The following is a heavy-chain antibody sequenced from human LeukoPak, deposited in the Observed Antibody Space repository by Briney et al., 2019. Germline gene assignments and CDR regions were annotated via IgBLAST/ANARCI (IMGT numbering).Heavy chain of an antibody. V-gene: IGHV1-2*06. Sequence: ASVKVSCKASGYTFTGYYMHWVRQAPGQGLEWMGRINPNSGGTNYAQKFQGRVTMTRDTSISTAYMELSRLGSDDTAVYYCAVLMVYARGVDYWGQGTLVTVSS. CDR1: GYTFTGYY. CDR2: INPNSGGT. D-gene: IGHD2-8*01. J-gene: IGHJ4*02. CDR3: AVLMVYARGVDY.